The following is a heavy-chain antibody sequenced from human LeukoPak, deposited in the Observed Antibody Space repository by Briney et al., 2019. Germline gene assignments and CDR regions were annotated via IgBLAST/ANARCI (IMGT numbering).Heavy chain of an antibody. Sequence: GGSLRLSCAASGFTFSSYAMSWVRQAPGKGLEGVSAISGSGGSTYYADSVKGRFTISRDNSKNTLYLQMNSLRAEDTAVYYCAKVTDYYDSSGYVDYWGQGTQVTVSS. J-gene: IGHJ4*02. V-gene: IGHV3-23*01. CDR3: AKVTDYYDSSGYVDY. CDR2: ISGSGGST. CDR1: GFTFSSYA. D-gene: IGHD3-22*01.